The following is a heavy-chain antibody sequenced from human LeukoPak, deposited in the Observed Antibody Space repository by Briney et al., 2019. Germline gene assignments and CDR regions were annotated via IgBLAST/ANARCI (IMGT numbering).Heavy chain of an antibody. CDR2: IKQDGSEK. J-gene: IGHJ6*02. CDR3: AVTPPYYYYGMDV. V-gene: IGHV3-7*01. Sequence: GGSLRLSCAASGFTFSSYWMSRVRQAPGKGLEWVANIKQDGSEKYYVDSVKGRFTISRDNAKNSLYLQMNSLRAEDTAVYYCAVTPPYYYYGMDVWGQGTTVTVSS. CDR1: GFTFSSYW. D-gene: IGHD2-21*02.